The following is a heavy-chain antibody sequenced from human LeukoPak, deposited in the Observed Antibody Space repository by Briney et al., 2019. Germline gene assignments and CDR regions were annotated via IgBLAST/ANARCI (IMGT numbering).Heavy chain of an antibody. V-gene: IGHV3-23*01. CDR3: AKITMIVVGPFDY. CDR2: ITGSSDRT. CDR1: GFTFSTFA. J-gene: IGHJ4*02. Sequence: GGSLRLSCAASGFTFSTFAMAWVRQAPGKGLEWVSGITGSSDRTDYVASVGGRFTISRDNSQNTLYLQMNSLRAEDTAVYYCAKITMIVVGPFDYWGQGTLVTVSS. D-gene: IGHD3-22*01.